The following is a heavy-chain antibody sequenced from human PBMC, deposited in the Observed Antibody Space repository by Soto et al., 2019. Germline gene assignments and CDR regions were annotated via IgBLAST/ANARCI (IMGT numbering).Heavy chain of an antibody. CDR3: TGITWFRGMDV. D-gene: IGHD3-10*01. V-gene: IGHV6-1*01. CDR2: TYYKSKWNN. Sequence: SQTLSLTCAISGYSFSSNSAACSSIRQSPSRGLEWLGRTYYKSKWNNDYALSVKSRITINPDTSKNQFSLHLYSVTPEDTAVYYCTGITWFRGMDVWGQGTPVTFSS. J-gene: IGHJ6*02. CDR1: GYSFSSNSAA.